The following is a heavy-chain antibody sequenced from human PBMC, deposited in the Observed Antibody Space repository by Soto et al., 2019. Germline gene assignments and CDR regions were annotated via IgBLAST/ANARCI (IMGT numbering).Heavy chain of an antibody. D-gene: IGHD6-19*01. CDR3: ARDDRAVAGTAFFYYYGMDV. CDR2: ISYDGSNK. V-gene: IGHV3-30-3*01. CDR1: GFTFSSYA. J-gene: IGHJ6*02. Sequence: TGGSLRLCCAASGFTFSSYAMHGVRQDPGKGLEWVAVISYDGSNKYYADSVKGRFTISRDNSKNTLYLQMNSLRAEDTAVYYCARDDRAVAGTAFFYYYGMDVWGQGTTVTVSS.